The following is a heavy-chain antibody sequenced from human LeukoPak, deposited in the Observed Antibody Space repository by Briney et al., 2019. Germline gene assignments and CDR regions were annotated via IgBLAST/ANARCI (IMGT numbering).Heavy chain of an antibody. J-gene: IGHJ2*01. CDR3: ARDKLTYSSGPYFDL. V-gene: IGHV4-59*01. Sequence: SETLSLTCTVSGGSISSYYWSWIWQPPGKRLEWIGYIYYSGSTNYNPSLKSRVTISVDTSKNQFSLKLSSVTAADTAVYYCARDKLTYSSGPYFDLWGRGTLVTVSS. D-gene: IGHD3-22*01. CDR1: GGSISSYY. CDR2: IYYSGST.